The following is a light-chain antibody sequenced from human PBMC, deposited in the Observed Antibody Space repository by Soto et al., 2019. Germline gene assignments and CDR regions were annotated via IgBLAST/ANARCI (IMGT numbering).Light chain of an antibody. J-gene: IGLJ1*01. Sequence: QSALTQPSSVSGSPGQAIAIFCTGTSSDVGGYTYVSWYQQHPGKAPKLIIYDVSNRPSGVSNRFPGSKSGNTASLTISGLQAEDEADYYCSSYTTSSTLYVFGSGTKVTVL. V-gene: IGLV2-14*03. CDR2: DVS. CDR1: SSDVGGYTY. CDR3: SSYTTSSTLYV.